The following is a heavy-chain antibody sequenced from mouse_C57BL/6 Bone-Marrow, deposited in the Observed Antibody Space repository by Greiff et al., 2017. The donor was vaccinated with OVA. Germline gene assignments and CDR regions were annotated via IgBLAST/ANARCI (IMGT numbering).Heavy chain of an antibody. D-gene: IGHD1-1*01. V-gene: IGHV1-55*01. CDR2: IYPGSGST. Sequence: QVQLQQPGAELVKPGASVKMSCKASGYTFTSYWITWVKQRPGQGLEWIGDIYPGSGSTNYNEKFKSKATLTVDTSSSTAYMQLSSLTSEDSAVYYCARETLQRGYFDVWGTGTTVTVSS. CDR3: ARETLQRGYFDV. J-gene: IGHJ1*03. CDR1: GYTFTSYW.